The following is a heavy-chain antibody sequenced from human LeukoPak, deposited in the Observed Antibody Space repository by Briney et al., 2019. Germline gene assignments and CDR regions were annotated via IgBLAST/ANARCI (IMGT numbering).Heavy chain of an antibody. V-gene: IGHV1-69*02. CDR1: GGTFSSYI. Sequence: ASVKVSCKASGGTFSSYIISGVRQAPGQGLEWMGRIIPILGIANYAQKFQGRVTITADKFTSTAYMELSSLRSEDTAVYYCARGGRYYYDSSGYYDYWGQGTLVTVSS. CDR3: ARGGRYYYDSSGYYDY. D-gene: IGHD3-22*01. J-gene: IGHJ4*02. CDR2: IIPILGIA.